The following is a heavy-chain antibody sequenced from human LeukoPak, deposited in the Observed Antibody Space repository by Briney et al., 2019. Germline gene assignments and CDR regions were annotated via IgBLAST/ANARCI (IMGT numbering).Heavy chain of an antibody. CDR2: ISGSGGST. D-gene: IGHD6-19*01. CDR1: GFTFTSYS. J-gene: IGHJ4*02. V-gene: IGHV3-23*01. Sequence: GGSLRLSCAASGFTFTSYSMNWVRQAPGKGLEWVSAISGSGGSTYYADSVKGRFTISRDNSKNTLYLQMNSLRAEDTAVYYCAKGTMSSGWHWGQGTLVTVSS. CDR3: AKGTMSSGWH.